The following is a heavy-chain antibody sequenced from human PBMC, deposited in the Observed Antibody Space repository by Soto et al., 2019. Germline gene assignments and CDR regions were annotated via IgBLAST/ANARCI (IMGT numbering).Heavy chain of an antibody. V-gene: IGHV3-23*01. Sequence: PGGSLRLSCAASGFTFSSYAMSWVRQAPGKGLEWVSAISGSGGSTYYADSVKGRFTISRDNSKNTLYLQMNSLRAEDTAVYYCARAKYYDFWSGYRIPYYYYYMDVWGKGTTVTVSS. CDR2: ISGSGGST. CDR1: GFTFSSYA. D-gene: IGHD3-3*01. J-gene: IGHJ6*03. CDR3: ARAKYYDFWSGYRIPYYYYYMDV.